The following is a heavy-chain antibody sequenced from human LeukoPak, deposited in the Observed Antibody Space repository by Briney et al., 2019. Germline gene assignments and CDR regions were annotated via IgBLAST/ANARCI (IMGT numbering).Heavy chain of an antibody. J-gene: IGHJ3*02. V-gene: IGHV3-11*01. CDR3: ARVTPSTGDAFDI. CDR1: GYSFTSYW. Sequence: GESLKISCKGSGYSFTSYWIGWVRQMPGKGLEWVSYISSSGSTIYYADSVKGRFTISRDNAKNSLYLQMNSLRAEDTAVYYCARVTPSTGDAFDIWGQGTMVTVSS. D-gene: IGHD2-8*02. CDR2: ISSSGSTI.